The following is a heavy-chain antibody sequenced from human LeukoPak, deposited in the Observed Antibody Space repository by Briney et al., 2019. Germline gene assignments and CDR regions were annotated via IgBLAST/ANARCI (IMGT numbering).Heavy chain of an antibody. CDR1: GGSISTSSYY. CDR3: ARVGYSSSWYVKSDWFDP. CDR2: IFYSGST. D-gene: IGHD6-13*01. Sequence: PSETLSLTCTVSGGSISTSSYYWGWVRQPPGKGLEWIGNIFYSGSTYYSPSLKSRVTISLDTSKNQFSLKLSSVTAADTAVYYCARVGYSSSWYVKSDWFDPWGQGTLVTVSS. V-gene: IGHV4-39*07. J-gene: IGHJ5*02.